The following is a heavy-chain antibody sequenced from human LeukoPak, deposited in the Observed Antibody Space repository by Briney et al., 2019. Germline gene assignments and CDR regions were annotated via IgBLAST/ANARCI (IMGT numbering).Heavy chain of an antibody. V-gene: IGHV3-33*01. CDR3: ARENYGNYYFDY. J-gene: IGHJ4*02. Sequence: GGSLRLSCAASGFTFSSYGMHWVRQAPGKGLEWVAVIWYDGSNKYYADSVKGRFTISRDNSKTTLYLQMNSLRAEDTAVYYCARENYGNYYFDYWGQGTLVTVSS. D-gene: IGHD1-7*01. CDR2: IWYDGSNK. CDR1: GFTFSSYG.